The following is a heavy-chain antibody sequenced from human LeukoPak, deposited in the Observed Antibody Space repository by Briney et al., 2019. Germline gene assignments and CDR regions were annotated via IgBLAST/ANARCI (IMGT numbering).Heavy chain of an antibody. Sequence: SETLSLTCTVSGGSISSHYWSWIRQPPGKGLEWIGYIYYSGSTNYNPPLKSRVTISVDTSKNQFSLKLSSLTGADTVVYYCAREFIHQYTLGYWGQGTLVTVSS. CDR3: AREFIHQYTLGY. D-gene: IGHD1-1*01. CDR1: GGSISSHY. V-gene: IGHV4-59*11. J-gene: IGHJ4*02. CDR2: IYYSGST.